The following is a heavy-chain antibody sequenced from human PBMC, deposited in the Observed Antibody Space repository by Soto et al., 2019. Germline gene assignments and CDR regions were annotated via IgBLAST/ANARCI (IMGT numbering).Heavy chain of an antibody. CDR2: ISSSSTI. Sequence: GGSLRLSCAASGFTFSAYSMNWVRQAPGKGLEWVSSISSSSTIYYADSVKGRFTISRDNVQNSLYLQMHSLRAEDTAVYYCERERGSGWTFDYWGQGTLVTVSS. J-gene: IGHJ4*02. CDR3: ERERGSGWTFDY. CDR1: GFTFSAYS. V-gene: IGHV3-48*01. D-gene: IGHD6-19*01.